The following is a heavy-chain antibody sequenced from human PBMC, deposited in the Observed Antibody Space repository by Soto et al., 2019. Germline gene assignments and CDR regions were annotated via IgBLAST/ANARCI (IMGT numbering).Heavy chain of an antibody. CDR2: ISANNGDT. D-gene: IGHD5-12*01. CDR3: ARVGIGRDGYNSPDY. Sequence: QVLLVQSGAEVKKPGASVKVSCKASGYTFSSYGISWVRQAPGQGLEWMGWISANNGDTNYAQKGQGRVTMTTDTSTSTGYMELRSLRSDDTAMYYCARVGIGRDGYNSPDYWGQGTLVTVSS. CDR1: GYTFSSYG. V-gene: IGHV1-18*01. J-gene: IGHJ4*02.